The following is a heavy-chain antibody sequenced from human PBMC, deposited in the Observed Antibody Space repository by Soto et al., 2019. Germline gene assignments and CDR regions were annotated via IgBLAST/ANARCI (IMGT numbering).Heavy chain of an antibody. CDR1: GFTFGTHW. CDR3: AKDVR. CDR2: IKGDASQN. V-gene: IGHV3-7*05. Sequence: EVQLVESGGDLVHPGGSVRLSCAASGFTFGTHWMSWVRQAPGKGLEWVANIKGDASQNYYADSVRGRFTISRDNAKSSLYLQMNSLRAEETAVYYCAKDVRWGQGTLVTVSS. J-gene: IGHJ4*02.